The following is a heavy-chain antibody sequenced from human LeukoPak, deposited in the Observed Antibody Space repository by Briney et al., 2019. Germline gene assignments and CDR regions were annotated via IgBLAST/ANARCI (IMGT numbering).Heavy chain of an antibody. CDR3: ARDAYIDRYFDY. J-gene: IGHJ4*02. Sequence: PGGSLRLSCAASGFTYTNYRMSWVRQAPGKGLEWVANIKQDGRERYYVDSVKGRFTISRDNAKNSMYLQMNSLRADDTAVYYCARDAYIDRYFDYCGQGTLVTVSS. CDR2: IKQDGRER. V-gene: IGHV3-7*01. D-gene: IGHD3-22*01. CDR1: GFTYTNYR.